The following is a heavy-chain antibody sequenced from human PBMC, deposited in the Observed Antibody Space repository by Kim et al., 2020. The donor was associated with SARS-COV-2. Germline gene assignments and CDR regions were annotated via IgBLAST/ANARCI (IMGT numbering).Heavy chain of an antibody. Sequence: ASVKVSCKASGYTFTSYGISWVRQAPGQGLEWMGWISAYNGNTNYAQKLQGRVTMTTDTSTSTAYMELRSLRSDDTAVYYCARDLTSPPFSYYYLHVWGKGTTVTVS. CDR3: ARDLTSPPFSYYYLHV. CDR2: ISAYNGNT. D-gene: IGHD7-27*01. V-gene: IGHV1-18*01. CDR1: GYTFTSYG. J-gene: IGHJ6*03.